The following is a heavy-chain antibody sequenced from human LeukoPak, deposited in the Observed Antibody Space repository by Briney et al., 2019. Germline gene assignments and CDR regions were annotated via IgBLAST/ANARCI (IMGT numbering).Heavy chain of an antibody. V-gene: IGHV4-30-2*01. J-gene: IGHJ6*02. CDR3: ARGFGYDILTGYYRDRSYYYYGMDV. CDR1: GGSISSGGYS. CDR2: IYHSGST. D-gene: IGHD3-9*01. Sequence: MSSQTLSLTCAVSGGSISSGGYSWSWIRQPPGKGLEWIGYIYHSGSTYYNPSLKSRVTISVDRSKNQFSLKLSSVTAADTAVYYCARGFGYDILTGYYRDRSYYYYGMDVWGQGTTVTVSS.